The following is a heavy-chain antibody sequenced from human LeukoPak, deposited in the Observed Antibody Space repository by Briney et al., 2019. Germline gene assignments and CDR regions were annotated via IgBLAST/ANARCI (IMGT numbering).Heavy chain of an antibody. J-gene: IGHJ3*01. CDR1: GGSISGYY. D-gene: IGHD3-22*01. V-gene: IGHV4-59*08. CDR2: MYYSGSS. Sequence: SETLSLTCSVSGGSISGYYWSWIRQSPGKGLGWIGYMYYSGSSNYNPSLKSRVTISMDMSTNQFSLKLSSVTAADTALYYCARHFTYYYDSSGYPRDAFDVWGQGTMVTVSS. CDR3: ARHFTYYYDSSGYPRDAFDV.